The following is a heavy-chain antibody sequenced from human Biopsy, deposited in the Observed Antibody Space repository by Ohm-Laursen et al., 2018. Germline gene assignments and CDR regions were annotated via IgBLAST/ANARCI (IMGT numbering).Heavy chain of an antibody. CDR2: TSFDGNNK. J-gene: IGHJ3*02. CDR3: AKDGGQWLGGAFDI. CDR1: GFGFYA. V-gene: IGHV3-30*18. D-gene: IGHD6-19*01. Sequence: SLRLSCAASGFGFYAMHWVRQPPGKGLEWLAVTSFDGNNKFYAESVRGRFTISRDRSRDTLYLQMNRLTNEDTALYYCAKDGGQWLGGAFDIWGHGTMVIVAS.